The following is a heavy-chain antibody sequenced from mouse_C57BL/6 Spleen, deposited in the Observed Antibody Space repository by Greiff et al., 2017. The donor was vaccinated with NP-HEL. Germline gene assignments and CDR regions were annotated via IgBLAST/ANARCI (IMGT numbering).Heavy chain of an antibody. CDR3: AAIYYGNWYFDV. V-gene: IGHV1-64*01. Sequence: QVQLKQPGAELVKPGASVKLSCKASGYTFTSYWMHWVKQRPGQGLEWIGMIHPNSGSTNYNEKFKSKATLTVDKSSSTAYMQLSSLTSEDSAVYYCAAIYYGNWYFDVWGTGTTVTVSS. D-gene: IGHD2-1*01. J-gene: IGHJ1*03. CDR1: GYTFTSYW. CDR2: IHPNSGST.